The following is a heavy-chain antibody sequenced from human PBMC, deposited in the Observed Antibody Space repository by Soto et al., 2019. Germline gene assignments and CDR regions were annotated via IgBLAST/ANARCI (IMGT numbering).Heavy chain of an antibody. CDR1: GFTFSSYE. CDR2: ISSSGSTI. CDR3: ERGHDILTGYEYYYYSMDV. J-gene: IGHJ6*02. D-gene: IGHD3-9*01. V-gene: IGHV3-48*03. Sequence: HPGGSLRLSCAASGFTFSSYEMNWVRQAPGKGLEGVSYISSSGSTIYYADSVKGRFTISRDNAKISLYLQMNSMRAEDTAVYYCERGHDILTGYEYYYYSMDVWGQGTPVTVSS.